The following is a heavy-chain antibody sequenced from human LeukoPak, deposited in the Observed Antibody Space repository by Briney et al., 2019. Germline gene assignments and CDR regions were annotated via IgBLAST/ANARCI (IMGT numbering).Heavy chain of an antibody. CDR2: INPSGGST. V-gene: IGHV1-46*01. J-gene: IGHJ4*02. D-gene: IGHD3-22*01. CDR3: ARDTKLDDYDTSGYFDY. Sequence: GASVKVSCKASGYTFTNYYMHWVRQAPGQGLEWVGIINPSGGSTSYAQKFQGGVTMTRDTSTSTVYMELSSLRSEDTAVYYCARDTKLDDYDTSGYFDYWGQGTLVTVSS. CDR1: GYTFTNYY.